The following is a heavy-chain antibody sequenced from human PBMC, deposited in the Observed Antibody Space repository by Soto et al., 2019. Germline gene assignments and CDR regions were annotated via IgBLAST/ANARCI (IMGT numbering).Heavy chain of an antibody. J-gene: IGHJ6*02. CDR3: XXXXXXXXXXXXXYXGVDV. CDR2: VYYSGTT. V-gene: IGHV4-39*01. Sequence: QLRLRESGPGLVKPSETLSLTCTVSGDSINNSFYLWGWIRQSPGKGLEWIGSVYYSGTTYYNPSLKSRVTXSVXXXXXXXXXXXXXXXXXXXXXXXXXXXXXXXXXXXXXYXGVDVWGQGTTVIVSS. CDR1: GDSINNSFYL.